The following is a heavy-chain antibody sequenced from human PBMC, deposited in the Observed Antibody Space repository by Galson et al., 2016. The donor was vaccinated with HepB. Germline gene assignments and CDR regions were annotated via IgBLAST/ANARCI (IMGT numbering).Heavy chain of an antibody. CDR3: ARGRSGSHYYDGSAYYYTLDY. V-gene: IGHV1-8*01. CDR2: MNPNSGNT. D-gene: IGHD3-22*01. Sequence: GYTFTSYDINWVRQATGQGLEWMGWMNPNSGNTGYAQKFQGRVTITRDTSASTAYMDLTSLTSEDTAVYYCARGRSGSHYYDGSAYYYTLDYWGQGTLVTVSS. CDR1: GYTFTSYD. J-gene: IGHJ4*02.